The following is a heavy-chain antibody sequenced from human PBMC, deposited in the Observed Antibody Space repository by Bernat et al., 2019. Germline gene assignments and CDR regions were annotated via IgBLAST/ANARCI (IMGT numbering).Heavy chain of an antibody. CDR2: IWYDGSTK. J-gene: IGHJ4*02. V-gene: IGHV3-33*01. CDR3: ARGPDKQDDFWPSHYTNVDS. CDR1: GFTFSTYG. D-gene: IGHD3/OR15-3a*01. Sequence: QVQLVQSGGGVVQPGRSLRLSCAASGFTFSTYGMHWVRQAPGEGLEWVAVIWYDGSTKYYGDSVEGRFTISRDTSKRRLYLQMNSLRVEDTAVYYCARGPDKQDDFWPSHYTNVDSWGQGALVTVSS.